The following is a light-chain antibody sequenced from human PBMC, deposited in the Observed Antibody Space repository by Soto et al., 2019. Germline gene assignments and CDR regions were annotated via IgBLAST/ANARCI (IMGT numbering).Light chain of an antibody. CDR2: ATS. CDR3: HQFGYSPRT. CDR1: QTVNSDY. Sequence: EIVLTQSPGTLSLSPGETATLSCRASQTVNSDYLAWFQPRPGQAPRLLIFATSRRATDIPDRFSGSGSGTDFTLAIRRLEPEDFAVYYCHQFGYSPRTFGQGTKVDIK. V-gene: IGKV3-20*01. J-gene: IGKJ1*01.